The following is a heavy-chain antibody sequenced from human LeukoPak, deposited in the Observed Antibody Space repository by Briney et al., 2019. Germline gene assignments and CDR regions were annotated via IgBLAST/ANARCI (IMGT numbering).Heavy chain of an antibody. CDR1: GFTFNRYW. V-gene: IGHV3-7*01. CDR3: ARVLMTINYDSGDTLDY. CDR2: IKQDGSEK. Sequence: GGSLRLSCAASGFTFNRYWMSWVRQAPGKGLEGVANIKQDGSEKYYVDSVKGRFTISRDNAKNSLYLQMNSLRAEDTAVYYCARVLMTINYDSGDTLDYWGQGTLVTVSS. J-gene: IGHJ4*02. D-gene: IGHD4-17*01.